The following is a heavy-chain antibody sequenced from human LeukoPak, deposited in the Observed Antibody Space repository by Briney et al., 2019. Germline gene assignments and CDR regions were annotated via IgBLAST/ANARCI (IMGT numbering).Heavy chain of an antibody. Sequence: SSETLSLTCAVHGGSFSGDYWCWSCHPPRKGLGWGGEINHSGRTNYNPSLMRRATISVDASKKQISRNLNCTTAAATALSYCARGGLGNWRSLDYWGQGTLVTVSS. CDR2: INHSGRT. D-gene: IGHD1-20*01. CDR1: GGSFSGDY. CDR3: ARGGLGNWRSLDY. J-gene: IGHJ4*02. V-gene: IGHV4-34*01.